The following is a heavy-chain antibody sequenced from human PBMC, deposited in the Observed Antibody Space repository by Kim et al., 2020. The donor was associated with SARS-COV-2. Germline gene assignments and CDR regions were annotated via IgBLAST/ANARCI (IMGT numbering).Heavy chain of an antibody. CDR3: AASGEYCSSTSCYFAFDI. CDR1: GFTFSSYA. CDR2: ISGSGGST. Sequence: GGSLRLSCAASGFTFSSYAMSWVRQAPGKGLEWVSAISGSGGSTYYADSVKGRFTISRDNSKNTLYLQMNILRAEDTAVYYCAASGEYCSSTSCYFAFDIWGQGTMVTVSS. D-gene: IGHD2-2*01. V-gene: IGHV3-23*01. J-gene: IGHJ3*02.